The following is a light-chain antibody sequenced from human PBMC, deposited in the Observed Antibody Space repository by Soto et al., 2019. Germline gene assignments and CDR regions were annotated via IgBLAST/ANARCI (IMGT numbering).Light chain of an antibody. V-gene: IGKV3-20*01. Sequence: EIVLTQSPGTLSLSPGERATLSCRASQSVASSYIAWFQQKSGQPPRLLIYTASSRAPGIPDRFTASGSGTDFTLTISRLEPEDFAVFYCHKYGPSPLTFGGGTKVEIK. CDR1: QSVASSY. J-gene: IGKJ4*01. CDR2: TAS. CDR3: HKYGPSPLT.